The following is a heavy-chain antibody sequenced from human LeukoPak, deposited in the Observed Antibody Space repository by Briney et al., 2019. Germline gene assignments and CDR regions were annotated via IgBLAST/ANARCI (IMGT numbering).Heavy chain of an antibody. J-gene: IGHJ4*02. CDR2: ISGSGGST. D-gene: IGHD1-7*01. CDR1: GFTFRNYA. V-gene: IGHV3-23*01. CDR3: ATGLDWNWFN. Sequence: GGSLRLSCTASGFTFRNYAMSWVRQAPGKGLEWVSVISGSGGSTYYADSVKGRFTIPRDNSKNTLYLQMNSLRAEDTAVYYCATGLDWNWFNWGQGTLVTVSS.